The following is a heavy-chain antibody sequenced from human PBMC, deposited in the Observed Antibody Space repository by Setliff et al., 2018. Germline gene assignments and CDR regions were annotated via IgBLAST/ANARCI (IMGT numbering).Heavy chain of an antibody. D-gene: IGHD3-22*01. CDR3: ARGYYDSYARYYVVGDY. V-gene: IGHV1-69*05. CDR2: TIPSFGST. J-gene: IGHJ4*02. Sequence: SVKVSCKASGGTFSSYGISWVRQAPGQGPEWMGGTIPSFGSTNYAQKFQGRVTIITDESTSTAYMELSSLRTEDTAVYYCARGYYDSYARYYVVGDYWGQGTPVTVSS. CDR1: GGTFSSYG.